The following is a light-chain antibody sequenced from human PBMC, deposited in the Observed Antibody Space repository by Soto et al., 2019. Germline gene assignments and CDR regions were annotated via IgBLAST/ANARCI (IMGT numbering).Light chain of an antibody. CDR3: GTWDTSLSGGL. CDR2: DNN. CDR1: NSNIGNNF. Sequence: QSVLTQPPSVSAAPGQTVTISCSGGNSNIGNNFVSWYQQLPGTAPKLLIYDNNKRPSGIPDRFSASRSATSATLAITGLQAGDGAVYYSGTWDTSLSGGLFGGGTKLTVL. J-gene: IGLJ2*01. V-gene: IGLV1-51*01.